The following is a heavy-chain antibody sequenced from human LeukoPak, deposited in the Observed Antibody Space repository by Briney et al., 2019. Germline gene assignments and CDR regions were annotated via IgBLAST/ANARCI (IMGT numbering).Heavy chain of an antibody. CDR3: AKDSVALPAVIDY. CDR2: ISASGLMT. D-gene: IGHD2-15*01. Sequence: PGGSLRLSCAASGFTFTNYAMTWVHQAPGKGLEWVSSISASGLMTYYADSVKGRFTVSRDNSKNGLYLQMSSLTAADTAVYYCAKDSVALPAVIDYWGQGTLVTVSS. J-gene: IGHJ4*02. V-gene: IGHV3-23*01. CDR1: GFTFTNYA.